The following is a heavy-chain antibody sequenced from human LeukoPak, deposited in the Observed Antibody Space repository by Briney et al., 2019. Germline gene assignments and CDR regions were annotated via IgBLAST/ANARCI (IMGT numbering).Heavy chain of an antibody. CDR1: GYIFTNYD. V-gene: IGHV1-8*01. CDR3: ARVPSYHDSSGYSAYYDNGMDV. J-gene: IGHJ6*02. CDR2: MNPNSGNT. D-gene: IGHD3-22*01. Sequence: ASVTVSCKASGYIFTNYDINWVRQATGQGLEWMGWMNPNSGNTGYAQKFQGRVTMTRSNSITTAYMELSSLRSEDTAVYYCARVPSYHDSSGYSAYYDNGMDVWGQGTTVTVSS.